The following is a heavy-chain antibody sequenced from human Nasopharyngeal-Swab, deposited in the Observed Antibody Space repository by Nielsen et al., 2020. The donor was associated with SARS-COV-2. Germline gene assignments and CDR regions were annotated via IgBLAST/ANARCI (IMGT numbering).Heavy chain of an antibody. CDR2: IKQDGSEK. V-gene: IGHV3-7*01. J-gene: IGHJ4*02. D-gene: IGHD1-1*01. Sequence: GESLKISCAASGFTFSSYWMSWVRQAPGKGLEWVANIKQDGSEKYCVDSVEGRFTISRDNAKNSLYLQMNSLRAEDTAVYYCARDGTGTTLNFDYWGQGTLVTVSS. CDR3: ARDGTGTTLNFDY. CDR1: GFTFSSYW.